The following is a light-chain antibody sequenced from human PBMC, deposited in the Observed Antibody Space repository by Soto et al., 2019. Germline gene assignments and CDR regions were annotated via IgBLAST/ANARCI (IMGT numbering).Light chain of an antibody. CDR3: QQYYSYPLL. Sequence: AIRMTQSPSSLSASTGDRVTITCRASQGISSYLAWYQQKPGKAPKLLIYAASTLQSGVPSRFSGSGSGTDFTLTISCLQSEDFATYYCQQYYSYPLLFGQGTKLEIK. V-gene: IGKV1-8*01. CDR2: AAS. J-gene: IGKJ2*01. CDR1: QGISSY.